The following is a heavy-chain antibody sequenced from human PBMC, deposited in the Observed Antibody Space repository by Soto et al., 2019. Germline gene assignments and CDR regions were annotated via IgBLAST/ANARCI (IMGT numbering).Heavy chain of an antibody. D-gene: IGHD3-9*01. CDR1: GGSISSYY. Sequence: SETLSLTCTVSGGSISSYYWSWIRQPPGKGLEWIGYIYYSGSTDYNPSLKSRVTISVDTSKNQFSLKLSSVTAADSAVYYCARRRGRYSYGMDVWGQGTTVTVSS. CDR3: ARRRGRYSYGMDV. J-gene: IGHJ6*02. CDR2: IYYSGST. V-gene: IGHV4-59*08.